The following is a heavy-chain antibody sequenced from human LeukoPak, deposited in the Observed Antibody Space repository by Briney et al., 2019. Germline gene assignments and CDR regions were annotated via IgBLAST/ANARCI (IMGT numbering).Heavy chain of an antibody. Sequence: GGSLRLSCAASGFTFSSYAMSWVRQAPGKGLEWVSAISGSGGSTYYADSVKGRFTISRDNSKNTLYLQMNSLRAEDTAIYYCAKDPTDFDSSGQTYFDYWGQGTLVTVSS. V-gene: IGHV3-23*01. CDR2: ISGSGGST. CDR3: AKDPTDFDSSGQTYFDY. J-gene: IGHJ4*02. CDR1: GFTFSSYA. D-gene: IGHD3-22*01.